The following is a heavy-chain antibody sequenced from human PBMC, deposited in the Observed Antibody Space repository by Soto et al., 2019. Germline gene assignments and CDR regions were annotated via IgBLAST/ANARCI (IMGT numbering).Heavy chain of an antibody. D-gene: IGHD6-19*01. J-gene: IGHJ5*02. CDR2: ISYDGSNK. CDR1: GFTFSSYA. V-gene: IGHV3-30-3*01. Sequence: PGGSLRLSCAASGFTFSSYAMHRVRQAPGKGLEWVSVISYDGSNKYYAASVKGRFTISRDNSKNTLYLQMNSLRAEDTAVYYCARDGVAGTRNNWFDPWGQGTLVTVSS. CDR3: ARDGVAGTRNNWFDP.